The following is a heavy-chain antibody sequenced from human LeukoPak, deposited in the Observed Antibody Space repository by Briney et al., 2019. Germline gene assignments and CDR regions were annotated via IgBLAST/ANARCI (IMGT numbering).Heavy chain of an antibody. Sequence: GGSLRLSCAASGFTFSTYPMNWVRQAPGKGLEWISHIRDSGTTDYADSVKGRFTISRDNAKNSLYLQLNSLRAEDTAVYYCARDHDYAFDNWGQGTLVAVSS. D-gene: IGHD4-17*01. CDR2: IRDSGTT. V-gene: IGHV3-48*01. J-gene: IGHJ4*02. CDR3: ARDHDYAFDN. CDR1: GFTFSTYP.